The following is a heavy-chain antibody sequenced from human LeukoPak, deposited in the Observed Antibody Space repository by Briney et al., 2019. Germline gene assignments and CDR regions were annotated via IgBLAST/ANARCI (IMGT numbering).Heavy chain of an antibody. V-gene: IGHV3-30*03. J-gene: IGHJ6*02. CDR1: GFTFSSYG. CDR2: ISYDGSSQ. Sequence: GGSLRLSCAVSGFTFSSYGMYWVRQAPGKGLEWVAVISYDGSSQYYADSVKGRFTISRDNSKNTLYLQMNSLRTEDTAVYYCARGYCSSTSCQNRDYGMDVWGQGTTVTVSS. CDR3: ARGYCSSTSCQNRDYGMDV. D-gene: IGHD2-2*01.